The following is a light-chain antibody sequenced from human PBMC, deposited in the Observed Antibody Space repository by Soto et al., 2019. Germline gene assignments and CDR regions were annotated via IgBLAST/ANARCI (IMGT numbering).Light chain of an antibody. Sequence: DIVMTQSPDSLAVSLGERATINCKSSQSVLYSSNNKNYLAWYQQKPGQPPKLLIYWASTRESGVPDRFSGSGSGTDFTLTISSLQAEDVALYYCQQYYANPLTFGGGTKV. V-gene: IGKV4-1*01. J-gene: IGKJ4*01. CDR1: QSVLYSSNNKNY. CDR3: QQYYANPLT. CDR2: WAS.